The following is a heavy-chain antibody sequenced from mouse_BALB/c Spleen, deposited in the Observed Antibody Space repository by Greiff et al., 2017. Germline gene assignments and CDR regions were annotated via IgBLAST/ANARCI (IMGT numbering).Heavy chain of an antibody. J-gene: IGHJ4*01. CDR2: INPGSGGT. Sequence: QVQLQQSGAELVRPGTSVKVSCKASGYAFTNYLIEWVKQRPGQGLEWIGVINPGSGGTNYNEKFKGKATLTADKSSSTAYMQLSSLTSDDSAVYFCAAITTVHYYAMDYWGQGTSVTVSS. CDR3: AAITTVHYYAMDY. V-gene: IGHV1-54*03. D-gene: IGHD1-1*01. CDR1: GYAFTNYL.